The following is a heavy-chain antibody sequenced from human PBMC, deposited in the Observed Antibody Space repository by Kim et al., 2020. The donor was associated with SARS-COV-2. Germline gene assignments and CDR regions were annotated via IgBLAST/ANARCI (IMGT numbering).Heavy chain of an antibody. Sequence: GESLKISCKGSGYSFTTYWIGWVRQMPGKGLEWMGIIYPDDSESRYSPSFQGQVTFSADKSITTAYLQWSSLKASDTAMYYCARPYGSGILTGFVHWGQGTLVTVSS. CDR1: GYSFTTYW. D-gene: IGHD3-10*01. J-gene: IGHJ4*02. CDR3: ARPYGSGILTGFVH. CDR2: IYPDDSES. V-gene: IGHV5-51*01.